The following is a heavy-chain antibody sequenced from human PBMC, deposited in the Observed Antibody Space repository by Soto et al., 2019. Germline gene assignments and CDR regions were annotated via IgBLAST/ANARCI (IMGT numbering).Heavy chain of an antibody. D-gene: IGHD2-15*01. CDR2: SYYSGST. CDR1: GGSISSYY. Sequence: SETLSLTCTVSGGSISSYYWSWIRQPPGKGLEGIGYSYYSGSTNYNPSLKSRGTRSVDTSKNQFSLKLSSVTAADTAVYCCARADCSGGSCHFDYWGQGTLVTVSS. V-gene: IGHV4-59*01. J-gene: IGHJ4*02. CDR3: ARADCSGGSCHFDY.